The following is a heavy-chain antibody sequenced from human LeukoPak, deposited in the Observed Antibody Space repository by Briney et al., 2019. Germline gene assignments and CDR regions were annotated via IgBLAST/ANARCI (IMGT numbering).Heavy chain of an antibody. V-gene: IGHV1-69*13. CDR2: IIPIFGPA. D-gene: IGHD2-2*01. CDR3: ARVMGNRYCSSTSCYPWFDY. CDR1: GGTFSSYA. Sequence: SVKVSCKASGGTFSSYAISWVRQAPGQGLEWMGGIIPIFGPANYAQKFQGRVTITADESTSTAYMELSSLRSEDTAVYYCARVMGNRYCSSTSCYPWFDYWGQGTLVTVSS. J-gene: IGHJ4*02.